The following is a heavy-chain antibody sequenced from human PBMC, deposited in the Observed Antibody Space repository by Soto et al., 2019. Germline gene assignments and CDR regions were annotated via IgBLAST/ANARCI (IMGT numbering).Heavy chain of an antibody. J-gene: IGHJ6*02. V-gene: IGHV1-2*02. D-gene: IGHD3-22*01. CDR2: INAGNGNT. Sequence: GASGKVSCKASGYTFTGYDMHWVRQAPGQGLEWMGWINAGNGNTNYSQKFQGRVTMTRDTSTSTVYMELSSLRSEDTAVYYCARDPTSYYYDSSGYQSLYYYGMDVWGQGTTVTVSS. CDR3: ARDPTSYYYDSSGYQSLYYYGMDV. CDR1: GYTFTGYD.